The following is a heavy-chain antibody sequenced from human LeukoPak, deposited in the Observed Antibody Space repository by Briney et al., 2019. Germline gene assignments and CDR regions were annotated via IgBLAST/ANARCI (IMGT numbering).Heavy chain of an antibody. CDR1: GFTFNTFA. Sequence: GGSLRLSCAATGFTFNTFAMHWVRQAPGKGLEWLGLISYDGDKQIYPASVKGRFSFSRDNSNNTLYLQMNNLRPEDTALYYCARESHEGATRAYNGFDPWGQGTLVSVSS. D-gene: IGHD1-26*01. J-gene: IGHJ5*02. CDR2: ISYDGDKQ. CDR3: ARESHEGATRAYNGFDP. V-gene: IGHV3-30-3*01.